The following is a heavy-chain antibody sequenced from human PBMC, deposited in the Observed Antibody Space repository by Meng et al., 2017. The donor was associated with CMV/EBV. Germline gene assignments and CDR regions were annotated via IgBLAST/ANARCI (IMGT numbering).Heavy chain of an antibody. CDR1: GFAFSRFW. CDR2: IKDNGGVK. D-gene: IGHD3-16*01. CDR3: ARDWADGFDY. J-gene: IGHJ4*02. Sequence: GESLKISCAASGFAFSRFWMTWGRQHPGKGLEFVANIKDNGGVKEYADSLKGRFTISRDNARNSVYLQMTNVRAEDTAVYFCARDWADGFDYWGQGVLVTVSS. V-gene: IGHV3-7*01.